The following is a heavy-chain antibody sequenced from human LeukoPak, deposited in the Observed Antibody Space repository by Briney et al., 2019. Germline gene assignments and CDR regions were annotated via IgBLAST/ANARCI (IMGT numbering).Heavy chain of an antibody. J-gene: IGHJ4*02. V-gene: IGHV4-59*01. Sequence: SETLSLTCTVSGGSISTYYWSWIRQPPGEGLEWIGYIDHSGSTKYSPSLKSRVTISVDTSKNQFSLKLSSVTAADTAAYYCARGFDGYTRNDYFDYWGQGTLVTVSS. CDR3: ARGFDGYTRNDYFDY. CDR2: IDHSGST. D-gene: IGHD5-24*01. CDR1: GGSISTYY.